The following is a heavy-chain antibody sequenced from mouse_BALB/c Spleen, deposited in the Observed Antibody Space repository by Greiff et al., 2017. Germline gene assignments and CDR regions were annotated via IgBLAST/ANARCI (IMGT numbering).Heavy chain of an antibody. CDR2: IWGGGST. J-gene: IGHJ3*01. D-gene: IGHD2-1*01. CDR1: GFSLTDYG. CDR3: AKGDYYGNYFFAY. V-gene: IGHV2-6-5*01. Sequence: VMLVESGPGLVAPSQSLSITCTVSGFSLTDYGVSWIRQPPGKGLEWLGVIWGGGSTYYNSALKSRLSISKDNSKSQVFLKMNSLQTDDTAMYYCAKGDYYGNYFFAYWGQGTLVTVSA.